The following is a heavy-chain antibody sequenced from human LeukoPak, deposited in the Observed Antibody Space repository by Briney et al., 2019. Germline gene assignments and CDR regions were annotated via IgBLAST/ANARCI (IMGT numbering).Heavy chain of an antibody. D-gene: IGHD6-13*01. CDR2: IYYSGST. Sequence: SETLSLTCTVSGGSISRSSHYWGWIRQPPGKGLEWVGSIYYSGSTYYNPSLKSRVTISIDTSKNQFSLKLSSVTAADTAVYYCARPAAGTDFWYFDLWGRGTLVTVSS. CDR1: GGSISRSSHY. V-gene: IGHV4-39*01. J-gene: IGHJ2*01. CDR3: ARPAAGTDFWYFDL.